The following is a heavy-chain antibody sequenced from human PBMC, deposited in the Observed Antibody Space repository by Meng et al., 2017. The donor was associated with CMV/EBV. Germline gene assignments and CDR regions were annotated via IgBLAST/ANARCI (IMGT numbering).Heavy chain of an antibody. D-gene: IGHD2-21*01. CDR1: GGSVSSGSYY. CDR3: ARDPRRDEIGC. Sequence: SETLSLTCTVSGGSVSSGSYYWSWIRQPPGKGLEWIGYIYYSGSTNYNPSLKSRVTISVDTSKNQFSLKLSSVTAADPAVYYCARDPRRDEIGCWGQGTLVTVSS. J-gene: IGHJ4*02. V-gene: IGHV4-61*01. CDR2: IYYSGST.